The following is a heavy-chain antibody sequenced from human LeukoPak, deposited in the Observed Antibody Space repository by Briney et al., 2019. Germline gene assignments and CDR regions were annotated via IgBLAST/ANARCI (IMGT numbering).Heavy chain of an antibody. CDR1: GGSFSSSSYF. CDR3: ARHGGGYYYFDP. J-gene: IGHJ4*02. CDR2: GYYSGST. V-gene: IGHV4-39*01. Sequence: SETLSLTCTVSGGSFSSSSYFWGWIRQPPGKGLEWIGTGYYSGSTYYNPSLMSRVTISVDTSKRQFSLKLNSVTAADTAVYYCARHGGGYYYFDPWGQGTLVTVSA. D-gene: IGHD2-21*01.